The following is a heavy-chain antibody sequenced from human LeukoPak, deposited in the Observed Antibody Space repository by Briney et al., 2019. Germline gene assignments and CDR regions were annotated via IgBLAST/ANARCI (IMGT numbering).Heavy chain of an antibody. D-gene: IGHD1-26*01. CDR2: IYYNGRS. J-gene: IGHJ4*02. CDR1: GGSVSSGGFY. Sequence: SETLSLTCTVSGGSVSSGGFYWSWIRQPPGKGLEWIAYIYYNGRSYYNPSLKSRVTISLDKSKNQVSLKLNSVTAADTAVYYCAREAGSIDYWGQGTLVTVSS. CDR3: AREAGSIDY. V-gene: IGHV4-31*03.